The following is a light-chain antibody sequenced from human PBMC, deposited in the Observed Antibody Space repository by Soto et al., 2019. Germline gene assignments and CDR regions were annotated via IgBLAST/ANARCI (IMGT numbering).Light chain of an antibody. CDR3: SSYTSGSTRVV. CDR2: DVS. V-gene: IGLV2-14*03. J-gene: IGLJ2*01. CDR1: GSDVGGYNY. Sequence: SVLTQPASVSGSPGQSITISCTGTGSDVGGYNYVSWYQQHPGKAPKGMIYDVSKRPSGTSNRFSGSKSGNTASLTISGLQIEDEADYYCSSYTSGSTRVVFGGGTKLTVL.